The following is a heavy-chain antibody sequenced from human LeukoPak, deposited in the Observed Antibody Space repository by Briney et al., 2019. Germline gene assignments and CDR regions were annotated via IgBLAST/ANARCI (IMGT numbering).Heavy chain of an antibody. V-gene: IGHV1-69*05. CDR1: GCTFTSYA. J-gene: IGHJ3*02. CDR2: IIPIFGTA. Sequence: SVKVSCKASGCTFTSYAISWVRQAPGQGLEWMGGIIPIFGTANNAQKFQGRVTFTTYESTSTAYMELSSLRSEDTAVYYCARGGSDIVVVRASAPYAFDIWGQGTMVTVSS. CDR3: ARGGSDIVVVRASAPYAFDI. D-gene: IGHD2-2*01.